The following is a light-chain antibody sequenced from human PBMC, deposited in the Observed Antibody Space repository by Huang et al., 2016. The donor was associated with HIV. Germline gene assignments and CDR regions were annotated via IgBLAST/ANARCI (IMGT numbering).Light chain of an antibody. Sequence: DIQMTQSPSTLSASVGDRVTITSRASQSISSWLAWYQQQPGKAPKLLIYKASSLESGVPSRFSGSGSGAEFPLTISSLQPDDFATYYCQQYNSYSWTFGQGTKVEIK. CDR1: QSISSW. J-gene: IGKJ1*01. CDR3: QQYNSYSWT. CDR2: KAS. V-gene: IGKV1-5*03.